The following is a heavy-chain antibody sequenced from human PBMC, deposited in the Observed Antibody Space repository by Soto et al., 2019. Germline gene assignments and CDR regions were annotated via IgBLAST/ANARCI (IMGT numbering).Heavy chain of an antibody. CDR3: ARDGYSGYDQLDY. CDR2: IWYDGSNK. J-gene: IGHJ4*02. D-gene: IGHD5-12*01. Sequence: PGGSLRLSCAASGFTFSSYGMHWVRQAPGKGLEWVAVIWYDGSNKYYADSVKGRFTISRDNSRNTLYLQMNSLRAEDTAVYYCARDGYSGYDQLDYWGQGTLVTVSS. CDR1: GFTFSSYG. V-gene: IGHV3-33*01.